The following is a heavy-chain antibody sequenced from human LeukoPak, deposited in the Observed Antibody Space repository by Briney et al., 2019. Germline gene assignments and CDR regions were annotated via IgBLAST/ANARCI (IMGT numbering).Heavy chain of an antibody. CDR2: ISGSNGNT. V-gene: IGHV1-18*01. D-gene: IGHD6-13*01. CDR3: ARYPLSYSSNWHYYFDY. Sequence: ASVKDSCKASGYTFTSYGVSWVRQARGQGLEWMGWISGSNGNTNNAQRVQGRVTMATDTSTSTAYMELRSLRSDDTAVYYCARYPLSYSSNWHYYFDYWGQGTLLTVSS. J-gene: IGHJ4*02. CDR1: GYTFTSYG.